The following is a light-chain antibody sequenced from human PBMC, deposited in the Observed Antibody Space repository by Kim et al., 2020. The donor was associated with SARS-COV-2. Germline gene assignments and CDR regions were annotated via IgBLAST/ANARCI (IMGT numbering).Light chain of an antibody. J-gene: IGLJ2*01. Sequence: SSELTQDPAVSVALGQTVRITCQGDSLRSYYATWYQQQPGQAPILVIYGKNNRPSGIPDRFSGSGSGNTASFTITGTQAGAEAAYYCTSRGSNNNVLFGG. CDR1: SLRSYY. CDR2: GKN. V-gene: IGLV3-19*01. CDR3: TSRGSNNNVL.